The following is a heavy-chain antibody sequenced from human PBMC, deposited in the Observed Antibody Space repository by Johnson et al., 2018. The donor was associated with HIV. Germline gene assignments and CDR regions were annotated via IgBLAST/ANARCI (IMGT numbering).Heavy chain of an antibody. CDR1: GFTFSDYY. D-gene: IGHD6-13*01. V-gene: IGHV3-11*04. CDR3: ARDPGYSSFDI. Sequence: QVQLVESGGGVVKPGGSLRLSCAVSGFTFSDYYMSWIRQAPGKGLEWISYISGGGSAIYYTDSVKGRYTISRDNAKNSLYLQMTSLRAEDTAVYYCARDPGYSSFDIWGQGAMVIVSS. CDR2: ISGGGSAI. J-gene: IGHJ3*02.